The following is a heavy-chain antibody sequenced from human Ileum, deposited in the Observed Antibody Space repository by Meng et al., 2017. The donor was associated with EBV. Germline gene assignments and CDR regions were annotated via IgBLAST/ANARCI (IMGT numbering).Heavy chain of an antibody. D-gene: IGHD3-16*01. J-gene: IGHJ4*02. CDR3: ATSSPIVWRLDY. V-gene: IGHV4-4*02. CDR1: GTSVSGSVC. Sequence: LGGAAGLLTASPAWALSWASSGTSVSGSVCGSWLRQHAGKGLLWFGEAYNVGTTNSHKSLRSRVTISLDKSNTDVNLQMSFLTAADTAVYFCATSSPIVWRLDYWGQGTLVTVSS. CDR2: AYNVGTT.